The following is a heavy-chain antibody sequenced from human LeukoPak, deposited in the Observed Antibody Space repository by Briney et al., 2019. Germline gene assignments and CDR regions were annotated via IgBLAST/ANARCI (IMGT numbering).Heavy chain of an antibody. D-gene: IGHD3-10*01. CDR2: ISGSGGST. CDR1: GFTFSSYA. J-gene: IGHJ3*02. V-gene: IGHV3-23*01. Sequence: GGSLRLSCAASGFTFSSYAMSWVRQAPGKGLEWVSAISGSGGSTYYADSVKGRFTISRDNSKNTLYLQMNSLRAEDTAVYYCQGSGSSSSGAFDIWGQGTMVTVSS. CDR3: QGSGSSSSGAFDI.